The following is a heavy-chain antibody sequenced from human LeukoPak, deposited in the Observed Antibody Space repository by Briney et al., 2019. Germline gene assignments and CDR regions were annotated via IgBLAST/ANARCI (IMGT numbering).Heavy chain of an antibody. CDR1: GFTFSTYA. V-gene: IGHV3-33*01. CDR2: IWYDGSNT. CDR3: ARHLYFDSSGYYPSAFDI. Sequence: PGGSLRLSCAASGFTFSTYAMDCVRQAPGKGLEWVAVIWYDGSNTYYADSVQGRFTISRDNSKNTLFLQMNSLRAEDTAVYYCARHLYFDSSGYYPSAFDIWGQGIMVIASS. D-gene: IGHD3-22*01. J-gene: IGHJ3*02.